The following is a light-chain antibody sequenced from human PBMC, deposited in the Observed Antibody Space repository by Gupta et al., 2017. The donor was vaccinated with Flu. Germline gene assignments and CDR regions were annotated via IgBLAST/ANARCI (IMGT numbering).Light chain of an antibody. Sequence: SYELTQPPSVSVSPGQAASITCSGDKLGDKYAYWYQQKPGQSPVLVIYQDSKRPSGIPERFSGSNSGNTATLTISGTQAMDEAYYYCQAWDYKTAVFGGGTKLTVL. CDR1: KLGDKY. CDR3: QAWDYKTAV. V-gene: IGLV3-1*01. J-gene: IGLJ2*01. CDR2: QDS.